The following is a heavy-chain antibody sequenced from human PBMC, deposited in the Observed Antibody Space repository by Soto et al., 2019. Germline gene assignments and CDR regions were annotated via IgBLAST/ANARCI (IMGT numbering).Heavy chain of an antibody. CDR2: LYYSGNT. J-gene: IGHJ4*02. CDR1: GGSISPFY. V-gene: IGHV4-59*01. D-gene: IGHD2-15*01. CDR3: ARVGGVAARTFDY. Sequence: QVQLQESGPGVVKPSETLSLTCTVSGGSISPFYWSWVRQPTGTGLEWIGYLYYSGNTNYNPSLKSRVTISVDASNNQVSLRLTSVTAADTAVYYCARVGGVAARTFDYWGQGTVVTVSS.